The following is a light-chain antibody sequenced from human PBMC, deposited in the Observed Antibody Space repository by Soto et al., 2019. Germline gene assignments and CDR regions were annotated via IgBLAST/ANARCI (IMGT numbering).Light chain of an antibody. V-gene: IGKV3-20*01. CDR3: QQFGRSPEYT. Sequence: EIVLTQSPGTLSLSPGERATLSCRASQSVSNSSSAWYQHKPGQAPRLLIYGASSRATGIPDRFSGSGSGTDFTLTIRRLVPEDFAVYYCQQFGRSPEYTFGQGTKLEIK. J-gene: IGKJ2*01. CDR2: GAS. CDR1: QSVSNSS.